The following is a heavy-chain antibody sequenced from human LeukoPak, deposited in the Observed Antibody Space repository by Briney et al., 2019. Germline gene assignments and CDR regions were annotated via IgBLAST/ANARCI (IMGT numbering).Heavy chain of an antibody. CDR1: GYSFTSYW. J-gene: IGHJ3*02. CDR2: IYPGDSDT. CDR3: ARMGNYGDYVFAFDI. Sequence: GESLKISYKGSGYSFTSYWIGWVRQMPGKGLEWMGIIYPGDSDTRYSPSFQGQVTISADKSISTAYLQWSSLKASDTAMYYCARMGNYGDYVFAFDIWGQGTMVTVSS. V-gene: IGHV5-51*01. D-gene: IGHD4-17*01.